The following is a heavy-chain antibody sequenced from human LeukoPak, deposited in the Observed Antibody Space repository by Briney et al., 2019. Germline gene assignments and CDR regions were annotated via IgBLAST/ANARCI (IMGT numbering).Heavy chain of an antibody. CDR2: IWYGGSNK. J-gene: IGHJ6*03. V-gene: IGHV3-30*02. D-gene: IGHD2/OR15-2a*01. Sequence: PGGSLRLSCAASGFTFSSYGMHWVRQAPGKGLEWVAVIWYGGSNKYYADSVKGRFTISRDNSKNTLYLQMNSLRAEDTAVYYCAKEGFLGTMDVWGKGTTVTVSS. CDR3: AKEGFLGTMDV. CDR1: GFTFSSYG.